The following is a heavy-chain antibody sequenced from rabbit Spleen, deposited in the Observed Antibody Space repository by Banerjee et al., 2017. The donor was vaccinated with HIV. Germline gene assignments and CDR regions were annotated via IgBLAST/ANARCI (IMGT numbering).Heavy chain of an antibody. D-gene: IGHD6-1*01. J-gene: IGHJ4*01. CDR2: IYTGSSGTA. V-gene: IGHV1S45*01. Sequence: QEQLVESGGGLVQPEGSLTLTCTASGFSFSSSYYMCWVRQAPGKGLEWIGCIYTGSSGTAYSASWAKGRFTVSKTSSTTVTLQMTRLTAADTATYFCAREAGYAGYPYANLWGQGTLVTVS. CDR3: AREAGYAGYPYANL. CDR1: GFSFSSSYY.